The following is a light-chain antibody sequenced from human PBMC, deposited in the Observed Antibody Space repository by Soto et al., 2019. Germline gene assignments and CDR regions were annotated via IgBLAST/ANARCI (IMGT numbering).Light chain of an antibody. CDR3: QQLNNYPIT. CDR1: QGISSY. J-gene: IGKJ5*01. CDR2: AAS. Sequence: DIQLTQSPSFLSASVGDRVTITCRASQGISSYLARYQQKPGKAPKLLIYAASTLQSGVPSRFSGSGSGTEFTLTISSLQPEDFATYYCQQLNNYPITFGQGTRLEIK. V-gene: IGKV1-9*01.